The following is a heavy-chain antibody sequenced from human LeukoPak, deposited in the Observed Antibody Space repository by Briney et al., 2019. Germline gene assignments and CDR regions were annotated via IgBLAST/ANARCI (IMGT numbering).Heavy chain of an antibody. CDR1: GYTLTELS. J-gene: IGHJ3*02. Sequence: GASVKVSCKVSGYTLTELSMHWVRQAPGKGLEWMGGFDPEDGETINAQKFQGRVTMTEDTSTDTAYMELSSLRSEDTAVYYCATSQAALGASDAFDIWGQGTMVTVSS. CDR2: FDPEDGET. V-gene: IGHV1-24*01. D-gene: IGHD2-15*01. CDR3: ATSQAALGASDAFDI.